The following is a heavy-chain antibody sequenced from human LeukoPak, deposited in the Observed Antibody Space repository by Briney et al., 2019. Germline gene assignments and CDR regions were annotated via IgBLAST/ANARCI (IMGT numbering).Heavy chain of an antibody. Sequence: GGSLRLSCAASGFTFSSYAMSWVRQAPGKGLEWVSATSGSGGSTYYADSVKGRFTISRDNSKNTLYLQMNSLRAEDTAVYYCANRIVGASDYFDYWGQGTLVTVSS. J-gene: IGHJ4*02. CDR1: GFTFSSYA. CDR2: TSGSGGST. CDR3: ANRIVGASDYFDY. D-gene: IGHD1-26*01. V-gene: IGHV3-23*01.